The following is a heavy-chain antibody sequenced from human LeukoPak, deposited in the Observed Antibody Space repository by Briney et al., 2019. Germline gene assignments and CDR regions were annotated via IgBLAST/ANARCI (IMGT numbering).Heavy chain of an antibody. D-gene: IGHD6-13*01. CDR2: IYHSGST. CDR1: GGSISSGGYY. Sequence: SETLSLTCTVSGGSISSGGYYWSWIRQPPGKGLEWIGYIYHSGSTYYNPSLKSRVTISVDRSKNQFSLKLSSVTAADTAVYYCARGKIAAAGAPLLLGYMDVWGKGTTVTVSS. V-gene: IGHV4-30-2*01. J-gene: IGHJ6*03. CDR3: ARGKIAAAGAPLLLGYMDV.